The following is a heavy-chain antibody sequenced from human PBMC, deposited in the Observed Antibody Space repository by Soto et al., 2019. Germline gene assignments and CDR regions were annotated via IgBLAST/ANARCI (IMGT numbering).Heavy chain of an antibody. J-gene: IGHJ5*02. CDR2: IKQDGSEK. CDR1: GFTFSSYW. D-gene: IGHD2-15*01. CDR3: AREYCSGGSCYFGNWFDP. V-gene: IGHV3-7*01. Sequence: GGSLRLSCAASGFTFSSYWMSWVRQAPGKGLEWVANIKQDGSEKYYVDSVKGRFTISGDNAKNSLYLQMNSLRAEDTAVYYCAREYCSGGSCYFGNWFDPWGQGTLVTVSS.